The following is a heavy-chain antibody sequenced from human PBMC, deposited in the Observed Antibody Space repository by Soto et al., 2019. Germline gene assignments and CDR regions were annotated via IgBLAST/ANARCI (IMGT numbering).Heavy chain of an antibody. CDR1: GFTFSDYA. D-gene: IGHD6-13*01. CDR2: ISGRGGST. CDR3: AKDVHGSSWSNYYYGMDV. V-gene: IGHV3-23*01. Sequence: EVQLLESGGGLVQPGGSLKLSCAASGFTFSDYAMSWVRQAPGKGLEWVSAISGRGGSTYYADSVKGRFTVSRDNSKNTLYLQMDSLRADDTAVYYCAKDVHGSSWSNYYYGMDVWGQGTTVTVSS. J-gene: IGHJ6*02.